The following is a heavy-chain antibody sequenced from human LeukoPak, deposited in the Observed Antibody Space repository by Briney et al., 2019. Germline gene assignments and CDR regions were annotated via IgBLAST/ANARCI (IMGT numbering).Heavy chain of an antibody. CDR2: ISRNSGSI. D-gene: IGHD3-3*01. CDR3: AKDFNYGVWSGYIDN. J-gene: IGHJ4*03. Sequence: GGSLRLSCAASGFTFDDYAMHWVRHAPGKGLEWASGISRNSGSIAYADSVKGRFTIYRDNAKNSLYLQMNSLRAEYMALYYCAKDFNYGVWSGYIDNWGQGTLGTVSS. V-gene: IGHV3-9*03. CDR1: GFTFDDYA.